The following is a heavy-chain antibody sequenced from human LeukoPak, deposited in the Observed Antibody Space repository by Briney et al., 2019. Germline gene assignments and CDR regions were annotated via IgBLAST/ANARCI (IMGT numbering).Heavy chain of an antibody. D-gene: IGHD3-3*01. CDR2: IIPIFGTA. V-gene: IGHV1-69*01. J-gene: IGHJ4*02. Sequence: SVKVSCKASGGTFSSYAISWVRQAPGQGLEWMGGIIPIFGTANYAQKFQGRVTITADESTSTAYMELSSLRSEDTAVYYCARGAAGELRFLEYYWGQGTLVTVSS. CDR3: ARGAAGELRFLEYY. CDR1: GGTFSSYA.